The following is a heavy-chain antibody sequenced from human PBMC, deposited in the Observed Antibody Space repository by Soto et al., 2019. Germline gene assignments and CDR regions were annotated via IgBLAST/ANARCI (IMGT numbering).Heavy chain of an antibody. CDR3: ARRGIFGSYGMDV. V-gene: IGHV5-51*01. Sequence: GESLSISCKVSGYSFTRYWIVWVRQMPGKGLEWMGIIYPGDSDTRYSPSFQGQVTISADKSISIAYLQWSSLKASDTAMYYCARRGIFGSYGMDVWGQGTTVTVSS. CDR2: IYPGDSDT. D-gene: IGHD2-15*01. J-gene: IGHJ6*02. CDR1: GYSFTRYW.